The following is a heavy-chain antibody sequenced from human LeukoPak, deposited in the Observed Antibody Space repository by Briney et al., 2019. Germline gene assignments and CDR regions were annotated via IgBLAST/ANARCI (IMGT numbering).Heavy chain of an antibody. Sequence: ASVKVSCKASGFTFTSYDINWVRQAGGQGLEWMGWMNPNNGNTGYAQKFQGRVTMTRDTSISTAYMELRGLRSEDTAVYYCVRDGEGVAISVNYWFDPWGQGTLVTVSS. J-gene: IGHJ5*02. CDR1: GFTFTSYD. D-gene: IGHD3-10*01. CDR3: VRDGEGVAISVNYWFDP. CDR2: MNPNNGNT. V-gene: IGHV1-8*01.